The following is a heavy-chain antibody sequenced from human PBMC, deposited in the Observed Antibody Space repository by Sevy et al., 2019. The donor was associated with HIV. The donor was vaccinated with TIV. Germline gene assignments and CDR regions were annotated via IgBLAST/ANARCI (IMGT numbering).Heavy chain of an antibody. Sequence: GSLRLSCAASGFPFSSYSMNWVRQAPGKGLEWVANIKEDGSEKYYVDSVKGRFTISRDDAKNSLYLQMNSLRAEDTAVYYCARDGGMDYWGQGTLVTVSS. J-gene: IGHJ4*02. CDR3: ARDGGMDY. CDR2: IKEDGSEK. CDR1: GFPFSSYS. V-gene: IGHV3-7*01. D-gene: IGHD3-16*01.